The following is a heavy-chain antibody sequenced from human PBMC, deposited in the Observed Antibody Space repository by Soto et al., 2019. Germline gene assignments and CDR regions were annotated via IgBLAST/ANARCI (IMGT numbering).Heavy chain of an antibody. D-gene: IGHD1-1*01. CDR1: GFTFSSYS. CDR3: ATNVVATTRALDI. V-gene: IGHV3-21*01. Sequence: VQLVESGGGLVKPGGSLRLSCAASGFTFSSYSMNWVRQAPGKGLEWVSYIGSSSTYIYYADSVKGRFTISRDNAKNSLYLQMHSLRAEDTAVYYCATNVVATTRALDIWGQGTMVTVSS. J-gene: IGHJ3*02. CDR2: IGSSSTYI.